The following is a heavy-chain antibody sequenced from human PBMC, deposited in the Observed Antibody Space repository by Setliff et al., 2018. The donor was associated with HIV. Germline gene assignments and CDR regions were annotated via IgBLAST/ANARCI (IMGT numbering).Heavy chain of an antibody. CDR3: ATLDHSGGNFLAY. CDR1: GGSISTSNW. D-gene: IGHD2-21*02. Sequence: SETLSLTCTVSGGSISTSNWWGWIRQTPGKGLEWIGYIHSSGSTIYNPSLKSRITISLDTSEEQFSLELSSATAADTAVYYCATLDHSGGNFLAYWGQGSLVTVSS. CDR2: IHSSGST. J-gene: IGHJ4*02. V-gene: IGHV4-4*09.